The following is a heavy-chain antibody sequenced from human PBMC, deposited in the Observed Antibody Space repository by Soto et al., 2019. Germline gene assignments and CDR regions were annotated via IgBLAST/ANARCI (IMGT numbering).Heavy chain of an antibody. CDR2: ISSSSSTI. D-gene: IGHD3-10*01. V-gene: IGHV3-48*01. CDR3: AREGSGDAFDI. J-gene: IGHJ3*02. CDR1: GFTFSSYS. Sequence: PGGSLRLSCAASGFTFSSYSMNWVRQAPGKGLEWVSYISSSSSTIYYADSVKGRFTISRDNAKNSLYLQMNSLRAEDTAVYYCAREGSGDAFDIWGQGTMVTVSS.